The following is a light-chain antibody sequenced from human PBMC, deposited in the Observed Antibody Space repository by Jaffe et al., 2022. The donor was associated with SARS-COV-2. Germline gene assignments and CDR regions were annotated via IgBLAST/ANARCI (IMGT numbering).Light chain of an antibody. J-gene: IGKJ5*01. CDR2: AAS. Sequence: DIQMTQSPSSVSASVGDRVTITCRASQDISSWLAWYQQKPGKAPKLLIYAASNLQSGVPSRFSGSGSGTDFTLTISSLLPEDFATYYCQQAHSFTITFGQGTRLEIK. CDR1: QDISSW. CDR3: QQAHSFTIT. V-gene: IGKV1-12*01.